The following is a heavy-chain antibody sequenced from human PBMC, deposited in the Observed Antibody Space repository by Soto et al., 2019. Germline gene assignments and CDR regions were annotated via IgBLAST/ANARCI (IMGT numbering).Heavy chain of an antibody. V-gene: IGHV3-30*18. CDR3: AKDNRRGTRKTGTTDY. J-gene: IGHJ4*02. D-gene: IGHD1-7*01. Sequence: PGGSLRLSCAASGFPFSSYGMHWVRQAPGKGLEWVAVISYDGSNKYYADSVKGRFTISRDNSKNTLYLQMNSLRAEDTAVYYCAKDNRRGTRKTGTTDYWGQGTLVTVSS. CDR1: GFPFSSYG. CDR2: ISYDGSNK.